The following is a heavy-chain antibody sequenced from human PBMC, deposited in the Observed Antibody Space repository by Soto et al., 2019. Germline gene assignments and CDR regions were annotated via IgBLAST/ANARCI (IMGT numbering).Heavy chain of an antibody. CDR1: GDTDTNYV. D-gene: IGHD3-16*02. CDR2: IFPKFGTT. J-gene: IGHJ6*02. Sequence: QVQLVQSGAEVKKPGSSVKVSCKASGDTDTNYVISWVRQAPGQGLEWMGGIFPKFGTTYSAQKLQDRLTITADESTTTVYMQLSSLRLDDTAVYYCEAEMTFGKLSVVWGQGTTVTVSS. V-gene: IGHV1-69*01. CDR3: EAEMTFGKLSVV.